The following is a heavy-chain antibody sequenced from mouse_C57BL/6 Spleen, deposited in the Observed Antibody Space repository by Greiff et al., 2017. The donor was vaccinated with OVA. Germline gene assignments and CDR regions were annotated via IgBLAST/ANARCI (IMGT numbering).Heavy chain of an antibody. CDR2: INPNNGGT. CDR3: ARYLYYGYSHGFAY. D-gene: IGHD2-2*01. V-gene: IGHV1-26*01. Sequence: EVQLQQSGPELVKPGASVKISCKASGYTFTDYYMNWVKQSHGKSLEWIGDINPNNGGTSYNQKFKGKATLTVDKSSSTAYMELRSLTSEDSAVYYCARYLYYGYSHGFAYWGQGTLVTVSA. J-gene: IGHJ3*01. CDR1: GYTFTDYY.